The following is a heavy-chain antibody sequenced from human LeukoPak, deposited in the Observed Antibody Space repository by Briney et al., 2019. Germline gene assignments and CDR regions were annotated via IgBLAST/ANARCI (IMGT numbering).Heavy chain of an antibody. CDR3: TKDRLSKWFDP. Sequence: ASVKVSCKASGLTFTGVNFIHWVRQAPGQGPEWMGWINTNNGVTDYARKFQGRVTMTRDTSISTVYMELSRLTPDDMAMYYCTKDRLSKWFDPWGQGTLVTVSS. CDR2: INTNNGVT. V-gene: IGHV1-2*02. D-gene: IGHD5-12*01. CDR1: GLTFTGVNF. J-gene: IGHJ5*02.